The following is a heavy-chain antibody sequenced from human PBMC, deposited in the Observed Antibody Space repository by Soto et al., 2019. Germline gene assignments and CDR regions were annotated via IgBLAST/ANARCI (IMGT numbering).Heavy chain of an antibody. CDR1: GFSLSTGGVG. V-gene: IGHV2-5*02. D-gene: IGHD2-21*02. CDR3: THSRCGGDCLQSYSSHYYFGMDV. CDR2: IYWDDDK. J-gene: IGHJ6*02. Sequence: QITLMESGPTLVKPTQTLTLTCTFSGFSLSTGGVGVGWIRQPPGTALEWLALIYWDDDKRYSPSLRSRLTITKDTSKNQVVLTMTNMDPVDTATYYCTHSRCGGDCLQSYSSHYYFGMDVWGQGTTVTVSS.